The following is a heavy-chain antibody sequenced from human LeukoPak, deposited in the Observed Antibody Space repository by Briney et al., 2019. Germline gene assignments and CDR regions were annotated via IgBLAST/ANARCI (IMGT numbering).Heavy chain of an antibody. V-gene: IGHV3-7*01. Sequence: QPGGSLRLSCAASGFTFSSYWMSWVRQAPGKGLEWVANIKQDGSEKYYVDSVKGRFTISRDDAKNSLYLQMNSLRAEDTAVYYCAKEEWEVGIAAAGTVYFDYWGQGTLVTVSS. J-gene: IGHJ4*02. D-gene: IGHD6-13*01. CDR1: GFTFSSYW. CDR3: AKEEWEVGIAAAGTVYFDY. CDR2: IKQDGSEK.